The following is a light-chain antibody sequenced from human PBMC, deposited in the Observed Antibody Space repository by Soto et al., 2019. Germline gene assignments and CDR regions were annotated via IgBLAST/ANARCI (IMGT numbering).Light chain of an antibody. J-gene: IGKJ2*01. CDR2: KAS. CDR1: QSISSW. V-gene: IGKV1-5*03. Sequence: DIQMTQSPSTLSASVGDRVTITCRASQSISSWLAWYQQKPGKAPKLLIYKASSLESGVPSRFSRSGSGTEFTLTISSLQPDDFATYYCQQYNSYSMYTFGQGTKPEIK. CDR3: QQYNSYSMYT.